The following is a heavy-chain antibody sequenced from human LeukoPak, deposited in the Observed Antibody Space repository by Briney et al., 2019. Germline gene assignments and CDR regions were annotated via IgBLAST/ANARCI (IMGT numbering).Heavy chain of an antibody. CDR1: GDSITSYY. D-gene: IGHD6-13*01. J-gene: IGHJ5*02. Sequence: PSETLSLTCTVSGDSITSYYWSWIRQPAGKGLEWIGRIYISENNNYNPSLKSRVTMSLDTSKNQFSLKLSSVTAADTAIHYCARESVAIGTRWFDPWGQGTLVTVSS. CDR3: ARESVAIGTRWFDP. CDR2: IYISENN. V-gene: IGHV4-4*07.